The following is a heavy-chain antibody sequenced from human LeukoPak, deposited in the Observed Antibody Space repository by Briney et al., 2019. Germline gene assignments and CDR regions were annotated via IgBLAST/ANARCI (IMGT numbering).Heavy chain of an antibody. Sequence: GGSLRLSCAASGFSVSSNYIGWVRLAPGKGLEWVSIIYSAYSTYYADSVKGRFTISRDNSKNTLYLQMNSLRAEDTAVYYCARGPGTSSGPARYFDYWGQGTLVTVSS. J-gene: IGHJ4*02. D-gene: IGHD2-15*01. V-gene: IGHV3-66*01. CDR2: IYSAYST. CDR3: ARGPGTSSGPARYFDY. CDR1: GFSVSSNY.